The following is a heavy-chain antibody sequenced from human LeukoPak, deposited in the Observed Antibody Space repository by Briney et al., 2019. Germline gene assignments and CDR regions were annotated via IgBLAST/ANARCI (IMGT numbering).Heavy chain of an antibody. CDR2: IKQDGSEK. D-gene: IGHD2-15*01. CDR1: GFTFSSYW. V-gene: IGHV3-7*01. CDR3: ARVGGCSGGSCHYHYYGMDV. Sequence: PGGSLRLSCAASGFTFSSYWMSWARQAPGKGLEWVANIKQDGSEKYYVDSVKGRFTISRDNAKNSLYLQMNSLRAEDTAVYYCARVGGCSGGSCHYHYYGMDVWGQGTTVTVSS. J-gene: IGHJ6*02.